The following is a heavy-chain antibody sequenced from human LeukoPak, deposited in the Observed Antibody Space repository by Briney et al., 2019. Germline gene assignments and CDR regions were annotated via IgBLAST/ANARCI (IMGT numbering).Heavy chain of an antibody. V-gene: IGHV4-61*01. CDR3: ARRSSEGYYYYYMDV. D-gene: IGHD3-10*01. CDR2: IYYSGST. Sequence: SETLSLTCTVSGDSVSSGSYFWSWIRQPPGKGLEWIGYIYYSGSTNYNPSLKSRVTISVDTSKNQFSLRLSSVAAADTAVYYCARRSSEGYYYYYMDVWGKGTTVTVSS. CDR1: GDSVSSGSYF. J-gene: IGHJ6*03.